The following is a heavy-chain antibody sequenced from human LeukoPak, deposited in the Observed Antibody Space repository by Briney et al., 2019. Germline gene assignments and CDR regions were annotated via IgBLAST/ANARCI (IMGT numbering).Heavy chain of an antibody. D-gene: IGHD6-13*01. CDR2: ISYDGSNK. CDR1: GFTFSSYA. J-gene: IGHJ4*02. Sequence: PGGSLRLSCAASGFTFSSYAMHWVRQAPGKGLEWVAVISYDGSNKYYADSVKGRFTISRDNSKNTLYLQMNSLRAEDTAVYYCASLYFWIYYSSWYEDYWGQGTLVTVSS. V-gene: IGHV3-30*04. CDR3: ASLYFWIYYSSWYEDY.